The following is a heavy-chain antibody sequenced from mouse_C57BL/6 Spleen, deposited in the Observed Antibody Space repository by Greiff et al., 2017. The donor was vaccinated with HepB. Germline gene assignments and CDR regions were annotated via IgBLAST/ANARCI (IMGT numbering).Heavy chain of an antibody. CDR3: ARSYGSSPAWFAY. Sequence: VQLQQSGAELVKPGASVKISCKASGYAFSSYWMNWVKQRPGKGLEWIGQIYPGDGDTNYNGKFKGKATLTADKSSSTAYMQLSSLTSEDSAVYFCARSYGSSPAWFAYWGQGTLVTVSA. V-gene: IGHV1-80*01. CDR1: GYAFSSYW. CDR2: IYPGDGDT. J-gene: IGHJ3*01. D-gene: IGHD1-1*01.